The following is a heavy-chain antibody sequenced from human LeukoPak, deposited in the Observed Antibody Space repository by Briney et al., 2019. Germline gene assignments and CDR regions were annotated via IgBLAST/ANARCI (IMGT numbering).Heavy chain of an antibody. CDR2: IRSKTNSYAT. Sequence: GGSLRLSCAASVFTFSGSAMHWVRQASGKGLEWIGRIRSKTNSYATAYAASVKGRFTISRDDSKNTAYLQMNSLKTEDTAVYYCSSGGYCSSTSCYGENWGQGTLVTVSS. CDR3: SSGGYCSSTSCYGEN. V-gene: IGHV3-73*01. CDR1: VFTFSGSA. J-gene: IGHJ4*02. D-gene: IGHD2-2*01.